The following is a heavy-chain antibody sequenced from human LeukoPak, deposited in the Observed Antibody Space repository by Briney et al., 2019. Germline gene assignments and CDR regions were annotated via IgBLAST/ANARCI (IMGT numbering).Heavy chain of an antibody. V-gene: IGHV1-46*01. CDR2: INPSGGST. D-gene: IGHD2-15*01. CDR3: ARRYCSGGSCYGSYYYYGMDV. J-gene: IGHJ6*02. Sequence: ASVKVSCKASGYTFTNYDISWVRQAPGQGLEWMGIINPSGGSTSYAQKFQGRVTMTRDTSTSTVYMELSSLRSEDTAVYYCARRYCSGGSCYGSYYYYGMDVWGQGTTVTVSS. CDR1: GYTFTNYD.